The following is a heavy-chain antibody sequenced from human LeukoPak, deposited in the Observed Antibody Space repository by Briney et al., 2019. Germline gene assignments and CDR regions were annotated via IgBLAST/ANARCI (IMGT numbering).Heavy chain of an antibody. V-gene: IGHV3-64*01. J-gene: IGHJ4*02. Sequence: GGSLRLSCAASGFTFSSYAMPWVRQAPGKGLEYVSAISSNGGSTYYANSVKGRFTISRDNSKNTLYLQMGSLRAEDMAVYYCARGGWGAAGTGRHYWGQGTLVTVSS. CDR1: GFTFSSYA. CDR3: ARGGWGAAGTGRHY. D-gene: IGHD6-13*01. CDR2: ISSNGGST.